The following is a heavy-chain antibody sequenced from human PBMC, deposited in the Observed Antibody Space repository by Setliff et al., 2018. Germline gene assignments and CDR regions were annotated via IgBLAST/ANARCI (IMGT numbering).Heavy chain of an antibody. CDR1: GFTFSTYR. V-gene: IGHV3-33*08. Sequence: GGSLRLSCAASGFTFSTYRMHWVRQAPGKGLEWVAVIWDDGVKKYHADSVKGRFTISRDNSKNTLYLQMNSLRPEDTAVYYCARTCSGSVCYTGLESWGQGTPVTVSS. D-gene: IGHD2-15*01. CDR3: ARTCSGSVCYTGLES. J-gene: IGHJ4*02. CDR2: IWDDGVKK.